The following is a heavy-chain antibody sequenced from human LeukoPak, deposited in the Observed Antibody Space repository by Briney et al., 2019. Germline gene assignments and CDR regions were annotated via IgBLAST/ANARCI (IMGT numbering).Heavy chain of an antibody. CDR1: GFTFSSYA. V-gene: IGHV3-7*03. Sequence: GGSLRLSCAASGFTFSSYAMHWARQAPGKGLEWVANIKQDGSEKYYVDSVKGRFTISRDNAKNSLYLQMNSLRAEDTAVYYCAREGSGWYFWGQGTLVTVSS. D-gene: IGHD6-19*01. CDR3: AREGSGWYF. J-gene: IGHJ4*02. CDR2: IKQDGSEK.